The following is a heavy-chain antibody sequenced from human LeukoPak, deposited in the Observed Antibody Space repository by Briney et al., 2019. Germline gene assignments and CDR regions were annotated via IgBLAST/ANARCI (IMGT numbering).Heavy chain of an antibody. D-gene: IGHD4-17*01. CDR1: GYTFTSYD. CDR3: ATGVTTITLLFDY. CDR2: MNPNSGNT. Sequence: APVKVSCKASGYTFTSYDINWVRQATGQGLEWMGWMNPNSGNTGYAQKFQGRVTITRNTSISTAYMELSSLRSEDTAVYYCATGVTTITLLFDYWGQGTLVTVSS. J-gene: IGHJ4*02. V-gene: IGHV1-8*03.